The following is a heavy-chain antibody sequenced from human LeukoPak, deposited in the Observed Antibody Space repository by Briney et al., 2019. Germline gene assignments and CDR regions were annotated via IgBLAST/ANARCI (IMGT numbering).Heavy chain of an antibody. J-gene: IGHJ6*03. Sequence: APVKVSCKASGYTFTSYDINWVRQATGQGLEWMGWMNPNSGNTGYAQKFQGRVTITRNTSISTAYMELSSLSSEDTAVYYCARTGVAATDYYYYMDVWGKGTTVTVSS. CDR1: GYTFTSYD. V-gene: IGHV1-8*03. CDR2: MNPNSGNT. D-gene: IGHD6-19*01. CDR3: ARTGVAATDYYYYMDV.